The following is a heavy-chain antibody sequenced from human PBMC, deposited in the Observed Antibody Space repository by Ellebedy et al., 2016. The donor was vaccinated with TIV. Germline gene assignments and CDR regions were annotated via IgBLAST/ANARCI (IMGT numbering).Heavy chain of an antibody. V-gene: IGHV3-21*06. D-gene: IGHD6-19*01. J-gene: IGHJ6*03. CDR1: GFTLSNYG. CDR3: ARDGDTGWYAYDYMDV. CDR2: ISSRSTYR. Sequence: GESLKISCAVSGFTLSNYGMSWVRQAPGKGLEWVASISSRSTYRYYGDSVKGRFTISRDNAKNSLYLQMNGLRVEDTAVYFCARDGDTGWYAYDYMDVWGKGTTVTVSS.